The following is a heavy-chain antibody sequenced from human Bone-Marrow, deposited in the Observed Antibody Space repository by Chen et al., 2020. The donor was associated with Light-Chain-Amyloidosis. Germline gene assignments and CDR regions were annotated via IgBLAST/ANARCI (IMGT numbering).Heavy chain of an antibody. CDR3: XXAIVSPGLGRQKRGYHFDS. CDR2: FSGSANII. Sequence: ESGGGLVQPGGSLRLSCAASGFIFSNSAMSWVRQAPGKGLEGVSVFSGSANIIFYADSVKGRFTISRDNSKXXXXXQXNXXXXXXXXXXXXXXAIVSPGLGRQKRGYHFDSWGQGTLVTVSS. V-gene: IGHV3-23*01. D-gene: IGHD1-26*01. J-gene: IGHJ4*02. CDR1: GFIFSNSA.